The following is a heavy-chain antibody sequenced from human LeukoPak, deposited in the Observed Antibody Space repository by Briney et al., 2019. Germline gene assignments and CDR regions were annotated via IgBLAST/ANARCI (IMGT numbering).Heavy chain of an antibody. CDR2: ISGSGGST. V-gene: IGHV3-23*01. Sequence: GGSLRLSCAASGFTFISYSMHWVRQAPGKGLEWVSAISGSGGSTYYADSVKGRFTISRDNSKNTLFLQMNSLRAEDTAVYYCAKRRGLELLYYYYMDVWGKGTTVTVSS. J-gene: IGHJ6*03. CDR1: GFTFISYS. D-gene: IGHD1-7*01. CDR3: AKRRGLELLYYYYMDV.